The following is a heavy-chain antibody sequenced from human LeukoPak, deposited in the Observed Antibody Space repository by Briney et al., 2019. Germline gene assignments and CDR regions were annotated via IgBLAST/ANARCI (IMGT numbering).Heavy chain of an antibody. D-gene: IGHD2-2*01. V-gene: IGHV4-34*01. Sequence: PSETLSLTCAVYGGSFSGYYWSWIRQPPGKGLEWIGEINHSGSTNYTPSRKSRGTISVDTSKNQFSLRLSSVTAAETALYYCARGYCSSTSCSWWFDPWGQGTLVTVSS. CDR3: ARGYCSSTSCSWWFDP. CDR2: INHSGST. CDR1: GGSFSGYY. J-gene: IGHJ5*02.